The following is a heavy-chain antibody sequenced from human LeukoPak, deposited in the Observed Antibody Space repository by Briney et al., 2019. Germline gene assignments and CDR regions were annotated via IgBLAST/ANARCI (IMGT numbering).Heavy chain of an antibody. CDR1: GFNFANHA. D-gene: IGHD1-26*01. V-gene: IGHV3-23*01. CDR3: ARDRDSGTYRGAFDY. J-gene: IGHJ4*02. Sequence: GGSLTLSCAASGFNFANHAMSWVRQTPGKGLEWVSAISGGGHITYYADSVTGRFTISRDNAKNSLYLQMNSLRVEDTAVYYCARDRDSGTYRGAFDYWGQGILVTVSS. CDR2: ISGGGHIT.